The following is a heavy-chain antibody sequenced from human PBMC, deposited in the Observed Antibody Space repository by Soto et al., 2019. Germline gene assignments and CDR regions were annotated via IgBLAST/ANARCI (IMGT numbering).Heavy chain of an antibody. J-gene: IGHJ4*02. D-gene: IGHD3-22*01. CDR3: TTAYYDSSGYDY. CDR2: IKSKTDGGTT. Sequence: GGSLRLSCAASGFTFSNAWMSWVRQAPGKGLEWVGRIKSKTDGGTTDYAAPVKGRFTISRDDSKNTLYLQMNSLKTEDTAVYYCTTAYYDSSGYDYWGQGTLVTVSS. V-gene: IGHV3-15*01. CDR1: GFTFSNAW.